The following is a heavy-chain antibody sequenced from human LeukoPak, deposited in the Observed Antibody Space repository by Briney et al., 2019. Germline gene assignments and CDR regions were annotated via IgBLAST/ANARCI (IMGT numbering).Heavy chain of an antibody. Sequence: GRSLRLSCAASGFTFDDYAMHWVRQVPGRGLEWVSSISWNSGRIDYADSVKGRSSISRDNAKNSLYLQMNSLRAEDTALYYCARDFGYSTSSTNYFDFWGQGTLVTVSS. CDR3: ARDFGYSTSSTNYFDF. CDR2: ISWNSGRI. V-gene: IGHV3-9*01. J-gene: IGHJ4*02. D-gene: IGHD6-6*01. CDR1: GFTFDDYA.